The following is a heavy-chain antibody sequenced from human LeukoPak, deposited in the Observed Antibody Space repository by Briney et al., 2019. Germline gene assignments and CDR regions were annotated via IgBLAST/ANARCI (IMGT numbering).Heavy chain of an antibody. CDR1: GFTFSSYA. D-gene: IGHD4-17*01. CDR3: AKALDYGVQKLDY. CDR2: ISGSGGST. J-gene: IGHJ4*02. V-gene: IGHV3-23*01. Sequence: GGSLRLSCAASGFTFSSYAMSWVRQAPGKGLEWVLAISGSGGSTYYADSVKGRFTISRDNSKNTLYLQMNSLRAEDTAVYYCAKALDYGVQKLDYWGQGALVTVSS.